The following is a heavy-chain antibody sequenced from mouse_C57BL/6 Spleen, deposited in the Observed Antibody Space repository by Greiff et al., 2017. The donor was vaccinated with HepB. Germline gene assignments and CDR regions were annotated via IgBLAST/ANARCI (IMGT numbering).Heavy chain of an antibody. D-gene: IGHD1-1*01. CDR2: IHPNSGST. V-gene: IGHV1-64*01. Sequence: VQLQQSGAELVKPGASVKLSCKASGYTFTSYWMHWVKQRPGQGLEWIGMIHPNSGSTNYNEKFKSKATLTVDKSSSTAYMQLSSLTSEDSAVFDGARLLRPAWFAYWGQGTLVTVSA. J-gene: IGHJ3*01. CDR1: GYTFTSYW. CDR3: ARLLRPAWFAY.